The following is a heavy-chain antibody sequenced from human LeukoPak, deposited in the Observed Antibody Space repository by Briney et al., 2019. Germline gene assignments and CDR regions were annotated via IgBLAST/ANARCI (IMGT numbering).Heavy chain of an antibody. V-gene: IGHV4-59*01. J-gene: IGHJ4*02. CDR2: IYYSGST. CDR1: GGFISSYY. CDR3: AKLYGSGEFRVDY. D-gene: IGHD3-10*01. Sequence: SETLSLTCTVSGGFISSYYWSWIRQPPGKGLEWIGYIYYSGSTNYNPSLKSRVTISVDTSKNQLSLKVTSVTAADTAVYYCAKLYGSGEFRVDYWGQGTLVTVSS.